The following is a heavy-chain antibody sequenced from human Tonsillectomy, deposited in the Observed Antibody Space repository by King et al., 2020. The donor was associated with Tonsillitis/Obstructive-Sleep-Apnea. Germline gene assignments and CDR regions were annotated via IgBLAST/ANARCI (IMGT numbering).Heavy chain of an antibody. Sequence: VQLQQWGAGLLKPSETLSLTCAVYGGSFSGYYWSWIRQPPGKGLEWIGEINHSGSTNYNPSLKSRVTISVDTSKNQPSLRLNSVTAADTAVYYCARLEIQYYGSVRPLYYFDYWGQGTLVTVSS. CDR1: GGSFSGYY. CDR2: INHSGST. CDR3: ARLEIQYYGSVRPLYYFDY. V-gene: IGHV4-34*01. J-gene: IGHJ4*02. D-gene: IGHD3-10*01.